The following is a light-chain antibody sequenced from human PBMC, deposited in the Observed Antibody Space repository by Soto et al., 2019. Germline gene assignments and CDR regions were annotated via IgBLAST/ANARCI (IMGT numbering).Light chain of an antibody. V-gene: IGKV3-20*01. Sequence: EIVLRQSPGTLSLSPGYRAPLSCTASQSIGLGCLAWYQQKAGQAAWLLIYGATSRATGIPDRFSGSESGTDFTLTISRLEPEDFAVYNCQQYGSSPLTFGGGTKVEIK. J-gene: IGKJ4*01. CDR1: QSIGLGC. CDR2: GAT. CDR3: QQYGSSPLT.